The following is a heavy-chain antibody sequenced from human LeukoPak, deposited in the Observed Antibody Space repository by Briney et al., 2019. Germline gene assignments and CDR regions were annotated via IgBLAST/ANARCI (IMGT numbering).Heavy chain of an antibody. J-gene: IGHJ4*02. CDR1: GGSISTYH. Sequence: PSETLSLTCTVSGGSISTYHWNWIRKSPEKGLEWIGYMQSTGNSNYNPSLKGRVTMSVDMSRNQIVLNLSSVTPADTAVYFCARDKQHSYGRYFDHWGQGILVTVSS. D-gene: IGHD5-18*01. V-gene: IGHV4-59*01. CDR2: MQSTGNS. CDR3: ARDKQHSYGRYFDH.